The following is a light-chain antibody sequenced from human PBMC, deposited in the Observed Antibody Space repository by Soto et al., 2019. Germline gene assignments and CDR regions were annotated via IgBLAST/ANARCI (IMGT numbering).Light chain of an antibody. CDR2: WAS. CDR3: QQYYTTPLT. V-gene: IGKV4-1*01. CDR1: QSVLYSSNHQNY. J-gene: IGKJ4*01. Sequence: DIVMTQSPDSLAVSLGERATINCKSSQSVLYSSNHQNYFAWYQQKPGQPPQLLIYWASTREAGVPDRFSGSGSGTEFAPTISILQAEDVAVYYCQQYYTTPLTFGGGTKVEIK.